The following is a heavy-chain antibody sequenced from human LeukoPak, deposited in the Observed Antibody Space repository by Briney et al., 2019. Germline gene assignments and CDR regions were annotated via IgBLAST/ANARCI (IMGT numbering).Heavy chain of an antibody. Sequence: GGSLRLSCAASGFTFSRYDMSWVRQAPGKGLEWVSGISWNSGSIGYADSVKGRFTISRDNAKNSLYLQMNSLRAEDTALYYCAKDNGQGDGYNYFDYWGQGTLVTVSS. CDR2: ISWNSGSI. V-gene: IGHV3-9*01. CDR3: AKDNGQGDGYNYFDY. J-gene: IGHJ4*02. D-gene: IGHD5-24*01. CDR1: GFTFSRYD.